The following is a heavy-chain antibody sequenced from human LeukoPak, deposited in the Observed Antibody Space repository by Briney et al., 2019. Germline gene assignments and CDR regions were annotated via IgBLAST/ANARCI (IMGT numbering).Heavy chain of an antibody. CDR1: GFTFSTYG. D-gene: IGHD2-15*01. Sequence: GGSLRLSCAASGFTFSTYGMHWVCQAPGKGLEWVAFIRYDGSNKYYADSVKGRFTISRDNSKNTLYLQMNSLRAEDTAVYYCARDVGVVVAARIDYWGQGTLVTVSS. CDR2: IRYDGSNK. V-gene: IGHV3-30*02. J-gene: IGHJ4*02. CDR3: ARDVGVVVAARIDY.